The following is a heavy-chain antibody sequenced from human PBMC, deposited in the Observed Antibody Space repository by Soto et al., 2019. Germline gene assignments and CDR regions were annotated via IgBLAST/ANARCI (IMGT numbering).Heavy chain of an antibody. J-gene: IGHJ4*02. Sequence: QVQLVQSGAEVRKPGASVKVSCEASGYTFTSYDIYWVRQATGQGLEWMGWMNPNTGNSGYAQKLQGRVTMTSDTSISTAHMELSSLRSEDMAVYYCARRAETNGWNGFGADKYYFDFWGQGTLVTVSS. CDR1: GYTFTSYD. V-gene: IGHV1-8*01. CDR2: MNPNTGNS. D-gene: IGHD1-1*01. CDR3: ARRAETNGWNGFGADKYYFDF.